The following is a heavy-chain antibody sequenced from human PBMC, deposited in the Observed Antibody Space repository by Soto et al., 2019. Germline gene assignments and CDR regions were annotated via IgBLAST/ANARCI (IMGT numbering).Heavy chain of an antibody. V-gene: IGHV4-59*08. J-gene: IGHJ6*02. CDR2: IFYSGRT. D-gene: IGHD6-19*01. CDR3: ARLAPVAVAGAYYYHSLDV. CDR1: GATISNYY. Sequence: SETLSLTCTVSGATISNYYWSWIRQPPGKGLEWIAYIFYSGRTNYNPSLESRVTISADTSKNQFSLNLRSVTAADTAVYYCARLAPVAVAGAYYYHSLDVWGQGTTVTVSS.